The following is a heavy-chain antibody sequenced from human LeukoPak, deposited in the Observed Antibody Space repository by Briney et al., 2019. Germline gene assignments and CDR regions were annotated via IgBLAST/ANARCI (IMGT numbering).Heavy chain of an antibody. Sequence: PSETLSLTCTVSGGSISSSSYYWGWIRQPPGKGLEWIGSIYYSGSTYYNPSLKSRVTISVDTSKNQFSLKLNSVTAADTAVYYCARSNDSSGKGDWYFDLWGRGTLVTVSS. D-gene: IGHD3-22*01. V-gene: IGHV4-39*01. CDR1: GGSISSSSYY. J-gene: IGHJ2*01. CDR3: ARSNDSSGKGDWYFDL. CDR2: IYYSGST.